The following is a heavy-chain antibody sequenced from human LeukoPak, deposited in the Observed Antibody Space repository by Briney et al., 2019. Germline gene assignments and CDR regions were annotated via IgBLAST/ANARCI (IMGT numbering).Heavy chain of an antibody. CDR2: VYTSGSA. CDR1: GVSISSYY. V-gene: IGHV4-4*07. J-gene: IGHJ4*02. Sequence: SETLSLTCSVSGVSISSYYWCWIRQPPGKGLEWIGRVYTSGSASYNPFLKSRVTMSVDTSKKQFSLKLSSVTAADTAVYYCARDSVGFDYWGQGTPVTVSS. D-gene: IGHD5/OR15-5a*01. CDR3: ARDSVGFDY.